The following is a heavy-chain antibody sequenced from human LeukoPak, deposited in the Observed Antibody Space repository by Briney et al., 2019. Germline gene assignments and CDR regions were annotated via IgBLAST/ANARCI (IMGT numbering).Heavy chain of an antibody. J-gene: IGHJ5*02. Sequence: ASVTVSCKASGGTFSSYAISWVRQAPGQGLEWMGGIIPIFGTANYAQKFQGRVTITMDESTSTAYMELSSLRSEDTAVYYCAGRAYCGGDCYYDWFDPWGQGTLVTVSS. V-gene: IGHV1-69*05. CDR1: GGTFSSYA. D-gene: IGHD2-21*02. CDR3: AGRAYCGGDCYYDWFDP. CDR2: IIPIFGTA.